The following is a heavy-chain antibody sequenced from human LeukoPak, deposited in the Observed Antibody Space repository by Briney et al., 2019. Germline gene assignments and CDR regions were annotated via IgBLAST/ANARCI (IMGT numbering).Heavy chain of an antibody. J-gene: IGHJ4*02. CDR1: GFSINNYW. CDR2: IKQDGSEK. V-gene: IGHV3-7*01. D-gene: IGHD6-19*01. CDR3: ASVPYSSGWHFDY. Sequence: GGSLRHSCVASGFSINNYWVTWVRQAPGKGLEWVANIKQDGSEKYYVNSVKGRFTVSRDNAKNSLYLQMNSLRAEDTAVYYCASVPYSSGWHFDYWGQGTLVTVSS.